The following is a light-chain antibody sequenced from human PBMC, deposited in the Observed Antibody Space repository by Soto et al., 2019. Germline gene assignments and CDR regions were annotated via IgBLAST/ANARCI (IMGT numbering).Light chain of an antibody. J-gene: IGKJ1*01. CDR3: QQRSNWLWT. Sequence: EIVLTQSPATLFLSPGERATLSCRASQSVSSYLAWYRQKPGQAPRLLIYDASNRATGIPARFSGSGSGTDFTLTISSLEPEDFAVYYRQQRSNWLWTFGQGTKVEIK. CDR2: DAS. V-gene: IGKV3-11*01. CDR1: QSVSSY.